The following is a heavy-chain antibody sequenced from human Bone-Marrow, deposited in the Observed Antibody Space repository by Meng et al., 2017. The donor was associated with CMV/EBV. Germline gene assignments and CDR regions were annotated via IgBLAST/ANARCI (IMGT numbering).Heavy chain of an antibody. Sequence: SETLSLTCAVYGGSFSGYYWSWIRQPPGKGLEWIGEINHSGSTNYNPSLKSRVTISVDTSKNQLSLKLSYVPAANTAVYYCARPITIFVMGVDAFDIWGQGTMVTVSS. J-gene: IGHJ3*02. CDR2: INHSGST. CDR1: GGSFSGYY. CDR3: ARPITIFVMGVDAFDI. V-gene: IGHV4-34*01. D-gene: IGHD3-3*01.